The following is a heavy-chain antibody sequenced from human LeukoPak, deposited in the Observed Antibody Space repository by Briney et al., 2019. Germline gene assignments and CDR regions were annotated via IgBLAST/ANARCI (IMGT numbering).Heavy chain of an antibody. D-gene: IGHD6-13*01. CDR3: ARDRNSGSWYTGFDS. V-gene: IGHV3-30*03. CDR2: ISYDGNNK. CDR1: GFTFSSYA. J-gene: IGHJ4*02. Sequence: GGSLRLSCAASGFTFSSYAMHWVRQAPGKGLEWVGLISYDGNNKYYADSVKGRFTISRDNSKNTLYLQMNSLRDEDTAVCYSARDRNSGSWYTGFDSWGQGTLVTVSS.